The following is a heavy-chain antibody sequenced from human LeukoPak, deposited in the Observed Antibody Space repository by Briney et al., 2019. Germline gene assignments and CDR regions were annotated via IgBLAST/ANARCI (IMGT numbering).Heavy chain of an antibody. J-gene: IGHJ4*01. D-gene: IGHD6-19*01. CDR3: AKDARRTDGWYFFDY. CDR1: GFSFSSYA. CDR2: ITNSGDNT. Sequence: PGGSLRLSCAASGFSFSSYAMSWVRQTPGKGLEWVSCITNSGDNTYYADSVKGRFTISRDNSKNTLYLQMHSLRDEDTAIYYCAKDARRTDGWYFFDYWGHGALVTVSS. V-gene: IGHV3-23*01.